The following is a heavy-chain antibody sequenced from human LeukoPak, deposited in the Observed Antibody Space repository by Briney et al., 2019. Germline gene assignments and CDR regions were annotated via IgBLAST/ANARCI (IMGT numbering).Heavy chain of an antibody. CDR1: GGSFSGYY. J-gene: IGHJ4*02. CDR3: ARAGQFISARPITFNY. Sequence: SETLSLTCAVYGGSFSGYYWSWIRQPPGKGLEWIGEINHSGSTNYNPSLKSRVAISVDTSKNQFSLKLSSVTAADTAVYYCARAGQFISARPITFNYWGQGSLVTVSS. CDR2: INHSGST. D-gene: IGHD6-6*01. V-gene: IGHV4-34*01.